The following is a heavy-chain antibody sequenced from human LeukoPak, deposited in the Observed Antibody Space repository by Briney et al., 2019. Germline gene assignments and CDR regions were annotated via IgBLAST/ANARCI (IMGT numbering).Heavy chain of an antibody. CDR3: ARRVGRYFGERAYYYNYMDV. CDR1: GGSISSYY. D-gene: IGHD3-10*01. CDR2: INHSGST. V-gene: IGHV4-34*01. J-gene: IGHJ6*03. Sequence: SETLSLTCTVSGGSISSYYWSWIRQPPGKGLEWIGEINHSGSTNYNPSLKSRVTISVDTSKNQFSLKLSSVTAADTAVYYCARRVGRYFGERAYYYNYMDVWGKGTTVTISS.